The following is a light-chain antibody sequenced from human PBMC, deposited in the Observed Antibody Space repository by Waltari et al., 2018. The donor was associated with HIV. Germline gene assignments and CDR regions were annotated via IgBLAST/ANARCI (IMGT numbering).Light chain of an antibody. J-gene: IGLJ3*02. CDR2: SNI. CDR3: ATWDDGRYGCV. V-gene: IGLV1-44*01. CDR1: GSNIGGNT. Sequence: QSVLTQPPSASGTPGQRVTISCSGAGSNIGGNTLNWYQQLPGTPPPLLIYSNIQRPSWVPDGFSGAKSGTTASLAISGLQSEDEAAYYCATWDDGRYGCVFGGGTKLTVL.